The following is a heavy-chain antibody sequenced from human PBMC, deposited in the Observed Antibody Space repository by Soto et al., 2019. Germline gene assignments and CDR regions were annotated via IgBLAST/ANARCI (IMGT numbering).Heavy chain of an antibody. J-gene: IGHJ2*01. CDR2: ISGYNGNT. CDR1: GYTFSIYG. Sequence: QVQLVQSGAEVKKPGASVKVSCKASGYTFSIYGISCVRQAPGQGLEWMGWISGYNGNTKYAQKFQGRVTVTTDTSTSGAYMELRSLRSDDTAVYYCARDVSGGTYPWFFDLWGRGTLVTVSS. D-gene: IGHD1-26*01. CDR3: ARDVSGGTYPWFFDL. V-gene: IGHV1-18*04.